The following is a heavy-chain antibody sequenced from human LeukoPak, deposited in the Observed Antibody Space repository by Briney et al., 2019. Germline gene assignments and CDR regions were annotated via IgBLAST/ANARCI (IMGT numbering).Heavy chain of an antibody. Sequence: GGSLRLSCPASGFTFDSYAMNWVRQAPGKGLEWVSTVSGSGGSTYYADDSVKGRFTISRDSSKNTLYLHINSLRAEDSAVYYCAKDRQGSYFDHWGQGTLVTVSS. CDR1: GFTFDSYA. J-gene: IGHJ4*02. V-gene: IGHV3-23*01. CDR2: VSGSGGST. CDR3: AKDRQGSYFDH. D-gene: IGHD6-6*01.